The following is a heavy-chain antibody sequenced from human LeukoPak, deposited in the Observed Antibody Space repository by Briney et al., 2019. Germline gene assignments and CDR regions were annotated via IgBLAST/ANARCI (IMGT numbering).Heavy chain of an antibody. Sequence: SETLSLTCTVSGGSISSSSYYWGWIRQPPGKGLEWIGSIYYSGSTYYNPSLKSRVTISVDTSKNQFSLKLSSVTAADTAVYYCARVSRSYGDYFDYWGQGTLVTVSS. D-gene: IGHD1-26*01. CDR2: IYYSGST. CDR1: GGSISSSSYY. CDR3: ARVSRSYGDYFDY. J-gene: IGHJ4*02. V-gene: IGHV4-39*07.